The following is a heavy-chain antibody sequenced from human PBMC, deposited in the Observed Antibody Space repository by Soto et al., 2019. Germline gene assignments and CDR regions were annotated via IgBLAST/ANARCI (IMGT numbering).Heavy chain of an antibody. D-gene: IGHD6-19*01. CDR3: ARPQYSSGWYLGGFDY. Sequence: GGSLRLSCAASGFTFSDYYMSWIRQAPGKGLEWVSYISSSSSYTNYADSVKGRFTISRDNAKNSLYLQMNSLRAEDTAVYYCARPQYSSGWYLGGFDYWGQGTLVTVSS. CDR1: GFTFSDYY. V-gene: IGHV3-11*06. J-gene: IGHJ4*02. CDR2: ISSSSSYT.